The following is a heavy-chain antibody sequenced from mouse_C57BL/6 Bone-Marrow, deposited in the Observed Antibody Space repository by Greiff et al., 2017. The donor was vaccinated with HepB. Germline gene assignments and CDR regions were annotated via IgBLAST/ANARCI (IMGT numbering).Heavy chain of an antibody. CDR1: GYTFTSYW. Sequence: VQLQQSGAELVKPGASVKLSCKASGYTFTSYWMQWVKQRPGQGLEWIGEIDPSDSYTNYNQKFKGKATLTVDTSSSPAYMQLSSLTSEDSAVYYCAPYLGYWGQGTTLTVSS. J-gene: IGHJ2*01. CDR2: IDPSDSYT. CDR3: APYLGY. D-gene: IGHD5-5*01. V-gene: IGHV1-50*01.